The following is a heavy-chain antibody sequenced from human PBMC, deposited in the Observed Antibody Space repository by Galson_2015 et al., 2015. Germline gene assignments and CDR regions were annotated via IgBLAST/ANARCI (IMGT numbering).Heavy chain of an antibody. V-gene: IGHV1-3*01. CDR2: INAGNGNT. CDR1: GYTFTSYA. CDR3: ARSTGATTHFDY. D-gene: IGHD1-26*01. Sequence: SVKVSCKASGYTFTSYAMHWVRQAPGQRLEWMGWINAGNGNTKYSQKFQGRVTITRDTSASTAYMELSSLRSEDTAVYYYARSTGATTHFDYWGQGTLVTVSS. J-gene: IGHJ4*02.